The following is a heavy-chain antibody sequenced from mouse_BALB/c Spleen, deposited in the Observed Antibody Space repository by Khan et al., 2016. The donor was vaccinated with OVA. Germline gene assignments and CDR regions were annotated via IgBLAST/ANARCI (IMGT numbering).Heavy chain of an antibody. CDR2: IKWKSDDNEK. V-gene: IGHV6-6*02. CDR3: WILL. J-gene: IGHJ2*01. Sequence: EVELVESGGGLVQPGGSMKLSCAASGFTFRNNWMNWVRQSPEKGLEWVAEIKWKSDDNEKNHAEPGKGRFTISRDYSKSSVYLQMNNLRGEDTGIYYCWILLWGQGTTLTVSS. CDR1: GFTFRNNW.